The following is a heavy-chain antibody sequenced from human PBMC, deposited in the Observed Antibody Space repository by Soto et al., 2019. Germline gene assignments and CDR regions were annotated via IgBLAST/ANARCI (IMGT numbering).Heavy chain of an antibody. CDR1: GFTFISST. D-gene: IGHD2-21*01. CDR3: ARDWADPGLFDY. Sequence: SVKVSCKASGFTFISSTMQWVRLARGQRLEWMGWIIAGSGNTNYAQKLQGRVTMTTDKSTSTAYMELRSLRSDDTAVYYCARDWADPGLFDYPGQGSSVIVSS. V-gene: IGHV1-58*02. CDR2: IIAGSGNT. J-gene: IGHJ4*02.